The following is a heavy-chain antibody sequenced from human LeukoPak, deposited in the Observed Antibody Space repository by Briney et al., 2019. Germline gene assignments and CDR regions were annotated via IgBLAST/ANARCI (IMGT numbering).Heavy chain of an antibody. Sequence: PGGSLRLSCAASGCTFSTYWMSWVRQAPGKGLEWLANIKQDGSEKYYVDSVKGRFTISRDNTKNSLSLQMNSLRVEDTAVYYCARGGFYTDPDAFDVWGQGTMVTVSS. CDR1: GCTFSTYW. J-gene: IGHJ3*01. V-gene: IGHV3-7*04. CDR2: IKQDGSEK. CDR3: ARGGFYTDPDAFDV. D-gene: IGHD2/OR15-2a*01.